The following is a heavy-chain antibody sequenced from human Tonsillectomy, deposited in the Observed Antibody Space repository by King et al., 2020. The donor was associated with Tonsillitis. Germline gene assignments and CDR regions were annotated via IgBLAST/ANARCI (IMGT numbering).Heavy chain of an antibody. CDR1: DGSISSYY. CDR2: IYYSGIT. D-gene: IGHD3-22*01. J-gene: IGHJ4*02. CDR3: ARGEGIYYDSSGYYPPPFDY. V-gene: IGHV4-59*01. Sequence: VQLQESGPGLVKPSETLSLTCTFSDGSISSYYWSWIRRPPGEGLEWVGYIYYSGITNYNPSLKSRVTISVETSKNQFSLNLCSVTAAETAVYYFARGEGIYYDSSGYYPPPFDYWGQGTLVTVSS.